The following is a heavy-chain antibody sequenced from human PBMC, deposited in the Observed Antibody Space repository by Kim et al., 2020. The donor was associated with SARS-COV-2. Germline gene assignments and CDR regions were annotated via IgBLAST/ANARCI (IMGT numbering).Heavy chain of an antibody. D-gene: IGHD6-13*01. CDR3: ARDSQQPGGYFDY. Sequence: YADTVKGRFTNSKDNAKNSRYLRMNSLRADDTAVYYCARDSQQPGGYFDYWGQGTLVTVSS. V-gene: IGHV3-11*05. J-gene: IGHJ4*02.